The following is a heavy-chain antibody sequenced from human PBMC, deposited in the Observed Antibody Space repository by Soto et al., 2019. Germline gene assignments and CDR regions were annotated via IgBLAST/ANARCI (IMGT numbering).Heavy chain of an antibody. CDR1: GYTFTTYG. J-gene: IGHJ4*01. CDR2: ISTYNGRT. Sequence: ASVKVSCKASGYTFTTYGFSWVRQAPGQGLEWMGWISTYNGRTNYAQKFQGRITLTTDTSTNTAYMELRSLRSDDTAFYYCAREAPGDYDSSGYYYDVELDYWG. V-gene: IGHV1-18*01. D-gene: IGHD3-22*01. CDR3: AREAPGDYDSSGYYYDVELDY.